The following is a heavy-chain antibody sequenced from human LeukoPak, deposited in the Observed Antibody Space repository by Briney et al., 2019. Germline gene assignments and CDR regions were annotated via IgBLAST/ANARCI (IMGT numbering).Heavy chain of an antibody. V-gene: IGHV3-21*01. CDR1: GFTFSSYS. CDR2: ISSGSSYI. D-gene: IGHD4-23*01. J-gene: IGHJ4*02. Sequence: PGGSLRLSCAASGFTFSSYSMNWVRQAPGKGLEWVSSISSGSSYIYYADSVKGRFTISRDNVKNSLYLQMNSLRAEDTAVYYCARNYGGNSFWGQGTLVTVSS. CDR3: ARNYGGNSF.